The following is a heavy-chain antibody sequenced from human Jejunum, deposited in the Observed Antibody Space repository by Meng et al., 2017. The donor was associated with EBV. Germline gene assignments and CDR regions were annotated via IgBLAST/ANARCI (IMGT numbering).Heavy chain of an antibody. CDR2: INGDGSRT. J-gene: IGHJ4*02. V-gene: IGHV3-74*01. Sequence: VQRVESGGGLIQPGGSLRLFCAASGFTFSGFWMYWVRQVPGKGLVWISRINGDGSRTTYADSVKDRFTISRDNAKNTLYLQMNSLRAEDTAVYYCAKDRNYYIDYWGQGTLVTVSS. CDR3: AKDRNYYIDY. CDR1: GFTFSGFW.